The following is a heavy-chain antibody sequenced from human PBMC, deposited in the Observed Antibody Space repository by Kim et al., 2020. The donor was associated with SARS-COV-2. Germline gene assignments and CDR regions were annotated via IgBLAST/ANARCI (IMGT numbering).Heavy chain of an antibody. CDR2: ISGSGGST. Sequence: GGSLRLSCAASGFTFSSYAMSWVRQAPGKGLEWVSAISGSGGSTYYADSVKGRFTISRDNSKNTLYLQMNSLRAEDTAVYYCAKPFGPGYCSGGSCLGGRDVWGQGTTVTVSS. D-gene: IGHD2-15*01. CDR1: GFTFSSYA. V-gene: IGHV3-23*01. J-gene: IGHJ6*02. CDR3: AKPFGPGYCSGGSCLGGRDV.